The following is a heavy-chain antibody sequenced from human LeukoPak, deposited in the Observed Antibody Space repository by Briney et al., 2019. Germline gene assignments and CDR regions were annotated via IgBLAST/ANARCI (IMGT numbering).Heavy chain of an antibody. V-gene: IGHV3-23*01. D-gene: IGHD1-1*01. Sequence: GGSLRLSCVASGFTFSNYAMTWVRQTPGKGLEWVSTISGRDISTYYPDSVKGRFTISRDNSKNTLYLQMNSLRAEDTAVYYCARKHSTGTYYYYYGMDVWGQGTTVTVSS. CDR1: GFTFSNYA. CDR2: ISGRDIST. J-gene: IGHJ6*02. CDR3: ARKHSTGTYYYYYGMDV.